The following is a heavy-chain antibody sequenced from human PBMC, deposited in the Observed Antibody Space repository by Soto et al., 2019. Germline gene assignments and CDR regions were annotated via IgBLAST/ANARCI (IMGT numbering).Heavy chain of an antibody. CDR1: GGSISSYY. Sequence: SETLSLTCTVSGGSISSYYWIWIRQPPGKGLEWIGYIYYSGSTNYNPSLKSRVTISVDTSKNQFSLKLSSVTAADTAVYYCARRYYYGSGSYEYYFDYWGQGTLVTVSS. CDR2: IYYSGST. CDR3: ARRYYYGSGSYEYYFDY. V-gene: IGHV4-59*01. J-gene: IGHJ4*02. D-gene: IGHD3-10*01.